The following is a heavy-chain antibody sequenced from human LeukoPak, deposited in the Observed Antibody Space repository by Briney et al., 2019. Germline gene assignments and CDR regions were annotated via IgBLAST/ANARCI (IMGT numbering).Heavy chain of an antibody. CDR2: IKKDGIEK. CDR3: ARGRYSSRSGGYYFDI. V-gene: IGHV3-7*01. CDR1: GFTLSSDW. D-gene: IGHD2-2*01. J-gene: IGHJ4*02. Sequence: GGSLRLSCVVSGFTLSSDWMSWVRQAPGKGLEWVANIKKDGIEKYYVESVKGRFTISRDNAKNSLYLQMNSLRAEDTAVYYCARGRYSSRSGGYYFDIWGQGTLVTVSS.